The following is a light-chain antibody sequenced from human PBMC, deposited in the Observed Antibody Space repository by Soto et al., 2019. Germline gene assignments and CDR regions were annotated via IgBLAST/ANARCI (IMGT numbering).Light chain of an antibody. CDR2: AAS. J-gene: IGKJ4*01. CDR3: QQLNSYPLT. V-gene: IGKV1-9*01. Sequence: GDRVTITCRASQGISSYLAWYQQKSGKAPKLLIYAASTLQSGVPSRFSGSGSVTEFTLTISSLQPEDFATYYCQQLNSYPLTFGGGTKVEIK. CDR1: QGISSY.